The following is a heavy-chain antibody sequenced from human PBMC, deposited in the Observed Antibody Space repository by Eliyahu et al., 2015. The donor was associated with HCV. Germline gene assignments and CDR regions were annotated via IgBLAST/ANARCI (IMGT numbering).Heavy chain of an antibody. Sequence: EVQLVESGGGLVQPGGSLRLSCAASGFTFSXYXMHWVRQAPGKGLVWVSRINSDGSSTSYADSVKGRFTISRDNAKNTLYLQMNSLRAEDTAVYYCARDHGVVVPAAERGGPGMDVWGQGTTVTVSS. CDR2: INSDGSST. CDR3: ARDHGVVVPAAERGGPGMDV. CDR1: GFTFSXYX. D-gene: IGHD2-2*01. V-gene: IGHV3-74*01. J-gene: IGHJ6*02.